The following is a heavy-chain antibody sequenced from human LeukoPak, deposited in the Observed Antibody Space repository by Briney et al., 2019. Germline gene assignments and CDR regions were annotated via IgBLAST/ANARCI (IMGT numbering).Heavy chain of an antibody. CDR2: IYPDDSNI. J-gene: IGHJ4*02. D-gene: IGHD4-23*01. Sequence: RGESLNISCQGSGYSFTNHWIGWVRQMPGKGLEWVGIIYPDDSNIKYSPAFQGQVTISAVKSLSTSYLQWDSLKASDSAMYYCARFGGATFAQAFFDFWGQGTLVTVSS. CDR3: ARFGGATFAQAFFDF. V-gene: IGHV5-51*01. CDR1: GYSFTNHW.